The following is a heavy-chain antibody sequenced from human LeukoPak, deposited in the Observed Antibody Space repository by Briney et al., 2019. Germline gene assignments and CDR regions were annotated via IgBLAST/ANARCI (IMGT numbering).Heavy chain of an antibody. V-gene: IGHV3-30*02. CDR3: AKGSCSGTSCYSGLD. CDR1: GFSFRTYG. J-gene: IGHJ4*02. D-gene: IGHD2-2*01. CDR2: IRYDGSNK. Sequence: PGGSLRLSCAASGFSFRTYGMHWVRHAPGKGLEWVAFIRYDGSNKYYADSVKGRFTISRDNSNNTLFLQMNSLRAEDTAVYYCAKGSCSGTSCYSGLDWGQGTLVTVSS.